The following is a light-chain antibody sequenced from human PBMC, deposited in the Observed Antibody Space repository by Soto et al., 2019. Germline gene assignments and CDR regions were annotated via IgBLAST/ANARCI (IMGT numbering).Light chain of an antibody. J-gene: IGLJ2*01. Sequence: QSALTQPASVSGSPGQSITISCTATASDVGDYNCVSWFQRYPGKAPKLMIYDVSNRPSGVSNRFSGSKSGNTASLTISGLQAEDEADYYCSSYTSTRTHVIFGGGTKHTVL. CDR1: ASDVGDYNC. CDR3: SSYTSTRTHVI. CDR2: DVS. V-gene: IGLV2-14*01.